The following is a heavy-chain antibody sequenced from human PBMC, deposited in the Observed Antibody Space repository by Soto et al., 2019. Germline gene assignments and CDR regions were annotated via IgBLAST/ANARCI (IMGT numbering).Heavy chain of an antibody. Sequence: EVLLVESGGGVVQPGGSLKLSCVASGFVFKDSSIHWVRQASGKGLEWVGRIRDRAYNYATAYTASVKGRFTISRDDSTNTAYLQMNSLTTEDTGIYYRTRLISAAQDYWGQGTLVTVSS. CDR3: TRLISAAQDY. CDR1: GFVFKDSS. V-gene: IGHV3-73*01. CDR2: IRDRAYNYAT. J-gene: IGHJ4*02. D-gene: IGHD3-10*01.